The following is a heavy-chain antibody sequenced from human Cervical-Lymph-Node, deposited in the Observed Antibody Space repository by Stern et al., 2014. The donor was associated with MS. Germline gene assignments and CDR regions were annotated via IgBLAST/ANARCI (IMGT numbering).Heavy chain of an antibody. CDR3: ARDYGDYAFDY. CDR1: GYSFTANW. V-gene: IGHV5-51*01. Sequence: VQLVESGAEVKQPGESLKISCKGSGYSFTANWIAWVRQMPGQGLEWMGIIYPGASDTRYSPSFQGQVTISADKSISTAYLQWSSLKASDTAMYYCARDYGDYAFDYWGQGTLVTVSS. CDR2: IYPGASDT. J-gene: IGHJ4*02. D-gene: IGHD4-17*01.